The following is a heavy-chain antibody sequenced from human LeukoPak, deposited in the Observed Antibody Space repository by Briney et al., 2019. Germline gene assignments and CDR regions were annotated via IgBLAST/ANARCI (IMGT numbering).Heavy chain of an antibody. Sequence: GGSLRLSCAASGFSFSRYWMHWVRQAPGKGLVWVSYIDTEGSTTSYADSVKGRFTISRDNAKNTLYPQMNSLRAEDTAIYYCAREGSYLNTGASYYLHWFDPWGQGTLVTVSS. CDR1: GFSFSRYW. J-gene: IGHJ5*02. CDR2: IDTEGSTT. V-gene: IGHV3-74*01. D-gene: IGHD2-8*02. CDR3: AREGSYLNTGASYYLHWFDP.